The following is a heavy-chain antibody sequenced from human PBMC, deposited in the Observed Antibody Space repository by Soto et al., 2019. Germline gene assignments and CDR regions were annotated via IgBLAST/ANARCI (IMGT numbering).Heavy chain of an antibody. CDR3: AKVIGELLRRSAFDI. CDR2: ISYDGSNK. V-gene: IGHV3-30*18. D-gene: IGHD1-26*01. J-gene: IGHJ3*02. Sequence: GGSLRLSCAASGFTFSSYGMHWVRQAPGKGLEWVAVISYDGSNKYYADSVKGRFTISRDNSKNTLYLQMNSLRAEDTAVYYCAKVIGELLRRSAFDIWGQGTMVTVSS. CDR1: GFTFSSYG.